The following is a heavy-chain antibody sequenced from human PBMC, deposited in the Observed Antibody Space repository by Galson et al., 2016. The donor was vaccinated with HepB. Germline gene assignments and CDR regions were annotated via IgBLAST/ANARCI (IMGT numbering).Heavy chain of an antibody. CDR1: GFIFKDYA. CDR3: AQDKASMSVGATNFQH. J-gene: IGHJ1*01. Sequence: SLRLSCAASGFIFKDYAMHWVRQAPGKGLEGVSSISWNSGSIGYADSVKGRFNTSRDNAKNSLYLQMTSLRAEDTAFYYCAQDKASMSVGATNFQHWGQGTLVTVSS. V-gene: IGHV3-9*01. D-gene: IGHD1-26*01. CDR2: ISWNSGSI.